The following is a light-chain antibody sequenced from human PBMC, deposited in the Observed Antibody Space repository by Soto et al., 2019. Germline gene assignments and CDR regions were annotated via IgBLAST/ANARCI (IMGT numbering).Light chain of an antibody. J-gene: IGKJ4*02. CDR1: QSVSSY. CDR2: DAS. Sequence: EIVLTQSPATLSLSPGERATLSCRASQSVSSYLAWYQQKPGQAPRLLIYDASNRATGIPARFSGSGSGTDFTLTISSLEPEDLAVYYCQQRSNWPPGFGGGTKVEIK. CDR3: QQRSNWPPG. V-gene: IGKV3-11*01.